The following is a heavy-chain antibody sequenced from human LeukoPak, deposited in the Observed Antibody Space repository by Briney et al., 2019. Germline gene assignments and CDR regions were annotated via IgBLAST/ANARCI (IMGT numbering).Heavy chain of an antibody. J-gene: IGHJ5*02. D-gene: IGHD5-18*01. CDR3: ARSPGYVDTTTGEWFDP. Sequence: PSETLSLTCSVSNGSISRYYWNWIRQPPGKGLEWIGYVYNSGTTNYNPSLKGRVTISLDSSRSQFSLKLRSVTAADTAVYYCARSPGYVDTTTGEWFDPWGQGALVIVSS. V-gene: IGHV4-59*01. CDR1: NGSISRYY. CDR2: VYNSGTT.